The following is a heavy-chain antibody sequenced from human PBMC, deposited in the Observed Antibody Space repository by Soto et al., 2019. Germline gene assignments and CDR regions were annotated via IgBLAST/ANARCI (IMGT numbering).Heavy chain of an antibody. J-gene: IGHJ6*02. D-gene: IGHD3-10*01. CDR2: ISSSSSYI. Sequence: TGGSLRLSCAASGFTFSSYSMNWVRQAPGKGLEWVSSISSSSSYIYYADSVKGRFTISRDNAKNSLYLQMNSLRAEDTAVYYCARDLRKDFYGSGSYSRKYGLDVWGQGTTVTVSS. CDR1: GFTFSSYS. V-gene: IGHV3-21*01. CDR3: ARDLRKDFYGSGSYSRKYGLDV.